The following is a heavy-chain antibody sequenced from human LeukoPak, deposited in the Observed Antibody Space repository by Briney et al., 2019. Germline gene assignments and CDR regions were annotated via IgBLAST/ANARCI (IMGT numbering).Heavy chain of an antibody. CDR1: GGSISSGSYY. CDR3: ARDLRGSSAFGY. CDR2: IYTSGST. V-gene: IGHV4-61*02. Sequence: PSETLSLTCTVSGGSISSGSYYWSWIRQPAGKGLEWIGRIYTSGSTNYNPSLKSRVTISVDTSKNQFSLKLSSVTAADTAVYYCARDLRGSSAFGYWGQGTLVTVSS. D-gene: IGHD6-19*01. J-gene: IGHJ4*02.